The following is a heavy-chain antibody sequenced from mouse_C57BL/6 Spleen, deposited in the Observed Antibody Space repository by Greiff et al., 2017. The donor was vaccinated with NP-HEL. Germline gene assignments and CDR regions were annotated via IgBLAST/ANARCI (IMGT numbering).Heavy chain of an antibody. Sequence: VQLQQSGPELVKPGASVKIPCKASGYTFTDYNMDWVKQSPGKGLEWIGDINPNNGGTIYNQKFKGKATLTVAKSSSTAYMELRSLTSEDTAVYYCARPITTIVAYYFDYWGQGTTLTVSS. D-gene: IGHD1-1*01. CDR2: INPNNGGT. CDR1: GYTFTDYN. CDR3: ARPITTIVAYYFDY. J-gene: IGHJ2*01. V-gene: IGHV1-18*01.